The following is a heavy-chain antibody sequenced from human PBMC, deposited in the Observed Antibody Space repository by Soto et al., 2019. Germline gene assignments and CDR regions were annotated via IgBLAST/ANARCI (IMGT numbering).Heavy chain of an antibody. CDR1: GYSFTNYD. V-gene: IGHV1-8*01. CDR3: TRTMVRGQPHMDV. D-gene: IGHD3-10*01. CDR2: MNPSSGRT. J-gene: IGHJ6*02. Sequence: ASVKVSCKASGYSFTNYDINWVLQATGEGLECLGWMNPSSGRTGYAQKFQGRVTMTRDNSISTAYMELTSLTSEDTAMYYCTRTMVRGQPHMDVWGQGTTVTVSS.